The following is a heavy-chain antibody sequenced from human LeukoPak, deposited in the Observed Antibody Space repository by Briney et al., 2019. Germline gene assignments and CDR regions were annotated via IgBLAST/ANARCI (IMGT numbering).Heavy chain of an antibody. D-gene: IGHD3-16*01. V-gene: IGHV4-59*08. J-gene: IGHJ6*03. CDR3: ARCLMSRNYYYYYMDV. CDR1: GGSISSYY. Sequence: SETLSLTCTVSGGSISSYYWSWIRQPPGKGLEWIGYIYYSGSTNYNPSLKSRVTISVDTSKNQFSLKLSSVTAADTAVYYCARCLMSRNYYYYYMDVWGKGTTVTVSS. CDR2: IYYSGST.